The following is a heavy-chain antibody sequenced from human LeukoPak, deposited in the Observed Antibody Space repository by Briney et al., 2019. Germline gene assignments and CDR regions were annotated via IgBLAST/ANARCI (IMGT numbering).Heavy chain of an antibody. CDR1: GFTFSSYS. Sequence: GGSLRLSCAASGFTFSSYSMNWVRQAPGKGLEWVSSISSSSSYIYYADSVKGRFTISRDNAKNSLYLQMNSLSAEDTAVYYCARNSPTLNWFDPWGQGTLVTVSS. CDR3: ARNSPTLNWFDP. CDR2: ISSSSSYI. V-gene: IGHV3-21*01. D-gene: IGHD4-23*01. J-gene: IGHJ5*02.